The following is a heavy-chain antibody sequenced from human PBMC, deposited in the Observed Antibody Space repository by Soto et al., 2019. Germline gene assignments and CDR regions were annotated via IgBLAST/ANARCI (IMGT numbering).Heavy chain of an antibody. CDR3: TIVRVADSALDH. CDR2: MSYDGSDT. Sequence: PGGCLRLSCVGAGYVFSNNGMHWVHQTPGKGLEWVAFMSYDGSDTFYADSVKGRFTISRDNSKNTLFLHMSNLRAEDTAMYYCTIVRVADSALDHWGQGTLVTVSS. CDR1: GYVFSNNG. D-gene: IGHD3-10*02. V-gene: IGHV3-30*02. J-gene: IGHJ4*02.